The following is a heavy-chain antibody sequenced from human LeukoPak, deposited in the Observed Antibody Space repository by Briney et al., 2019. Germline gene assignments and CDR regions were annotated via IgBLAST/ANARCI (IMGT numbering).Heavy chain of an antibody. CDR3: ARGGGRHVEY. V-gene: IGHV3-7*05. Sequence: GGSLRLSCTASGFTFSRYWMTWVRQAPGKGLEWVANIKEDGSEKNYVDSVKGRFTISRDNAKNSLYLQMNILRAEDTAVYYCARGGGRHVEYWGQGNLVTVSS. D-gene: IGHD3-16*01. J-gene: IGHJ4*02. CDR2: IKEDGSEK. CDR1: GFTFSRYW.